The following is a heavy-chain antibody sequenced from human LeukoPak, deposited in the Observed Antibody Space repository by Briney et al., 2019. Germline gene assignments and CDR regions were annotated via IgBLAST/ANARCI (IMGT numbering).Heavy chain of an antibody. CDR2: IYYSGST. V-gene: IGHV4-39*01. CDR3: ARTRAESGYSYGYYFDY. CDR1: GGSISSSSYY. D-gene: IGHD5-18*01. Sequence: PSETPSLTCTVSGGSISSSSYYWGWIRQPPGKGLEWIGSIYYSGSTYYNPSLKSRVTISVDTSKNQFSLKLSSVTAADTAVYYCARTRAESGYSYGYYFDYWGQGTLVTVSS. J-gene: IGHJ4*02.